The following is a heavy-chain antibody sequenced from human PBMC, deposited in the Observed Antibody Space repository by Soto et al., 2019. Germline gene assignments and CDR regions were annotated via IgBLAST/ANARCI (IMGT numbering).Heavy chain of an antibody. CDR2: IHSGGST. CDR3: ARDSVAFARAGVNDVYHYYGMDV. V-gene: IGHV3-66*01. D-gene: IGHD3-10*01. Sequence: EVQLVESGGGLVQPGGSLRLSCGASGFTVSRNYMTWVRQAPGKGLEWVSLIHSGGSTDYADSVKGRFTISRDNLKNTLFLQMNRLRVEDTAVYYCARDSVAFARAGVNDVYHYYGMDVWGQGTTVTVSS. CDR1: GFTVSRNY. J-gene: IGHJ6*02.